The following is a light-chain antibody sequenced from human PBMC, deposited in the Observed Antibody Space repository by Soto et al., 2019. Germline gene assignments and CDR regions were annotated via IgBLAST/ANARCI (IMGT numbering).Light chain of an antibody. CDR3: QQCDSSLWT. V-gene: IGKV3-20*01. CDR2: GAC. Sequence: DIVLTQSPGTLSLSPGERATLSCRASQSFSSTYLAWYQQKPGQAPRLLIFGACSRATGIPDRTSGSGSGTDFTLTISRLEPEDFAVYYCQQCDSSLWTFGQGTKVDIK. CDR1: QSFSSTY. J-gene: IGKJ1*01.